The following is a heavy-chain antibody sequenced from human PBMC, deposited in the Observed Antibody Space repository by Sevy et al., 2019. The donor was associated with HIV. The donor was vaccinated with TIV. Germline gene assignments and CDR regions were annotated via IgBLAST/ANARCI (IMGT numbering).Heavy chain of an antibody. D-gene: IGHD3-9*01. J-gene: IGHJ4*02. CDR2: IRSDGSNK. V-gene: IGHV3-30*02. Sequence: GGSLRLSCAASGFTFSSYGMHWVRQAPGKGLEWVAFIRSDGSNKYYADSVKGRFTISRDKSKNTLYLQMNSLRAEDTAVYYCAKETVLRYFDWLPEFDYWGQGTLVTVSS. CDR3: AKETVLRYFDWLPEFDY. CDR1: GFTFSSYG.